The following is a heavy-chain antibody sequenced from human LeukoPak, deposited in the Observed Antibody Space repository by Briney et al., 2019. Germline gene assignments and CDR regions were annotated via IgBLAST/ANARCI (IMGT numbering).Heavy chain of an antibody. CDR1: GYSISSGYY. Sequence: ASETLSLTCTVSGYSISSGYYWGWIRQPPGKGLEWIGTIYHSGTTYYNPSLKSRVTISVDTSKNQFSLKLTSVTAGDTAVYYCARDPCHGNRGIDYWGQGTLVTVSS. D-gene: IGHD2/OR15-2a*01. CDR2: IYHSGTT. CDR3: ARDPCHGNRGIDY. J-gene: IGHJ4*02. V-gene: IGHV4-38-2*02.